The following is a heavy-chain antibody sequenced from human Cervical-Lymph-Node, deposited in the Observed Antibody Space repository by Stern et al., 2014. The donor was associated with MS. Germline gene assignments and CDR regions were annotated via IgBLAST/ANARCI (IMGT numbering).Heavy chain of an antibody. CDR1: GYSFSANW. J-gene: IGHJ4*02. V-gene: IGHV5-51*01. CDR2: IYTGDYDT. CDR3: ARDYGDYAFDY. D-gene: IGHD4-17*01. Sequence: DVQLVESGAEVKKPGESLKISCKGSGYSFSANWIAWVRQMPGKGLEWMGIIYTGDYDTRYSPSFQGQVTISADKSISTAYLQWSSLKASDTAMYYCARDYGDYAFDYWGQGTLVTVSS.